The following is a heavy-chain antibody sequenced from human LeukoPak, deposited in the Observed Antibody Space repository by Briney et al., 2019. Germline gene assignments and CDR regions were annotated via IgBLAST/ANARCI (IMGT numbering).Heavy chain of an antibody. V-gene: IGHV5-51*01. J-gene: IGHJ4*02. CDR2: NYPGDSDT. CDR1: GNSFTSYW. CDR3: ARSSDRSGFYDYFDY. D-gene: IGHD3-22*01. Sequence: GESPKISREGSGNSFTSYWIGPMPQVPGKGLVRVASNYPGDSDTIYSPSFQGQVTISADNSISTAYLQWSSLKASDTAMYYCARSSDRSGFYDYFDYWGQGTLVTVSS.